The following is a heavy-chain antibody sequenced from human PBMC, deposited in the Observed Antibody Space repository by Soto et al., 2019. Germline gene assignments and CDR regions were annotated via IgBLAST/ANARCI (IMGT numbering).Heavy chain of an antibody. CDR2: IYYSGST. CDR3: ARHDSGTMSVTPY. V-gene: IGHV4-39*01. CDR1: GGSISSSSYY. Sequence: QLQLQESGPGLVKPSETLSLTCTVSGGSISSSSYYWGWIRQPPGKGLEGIGSIYYSGSTYYNPSLKSRVTISVDTSKNQFSLKLSSVTAADTAVYYCARHDSGTMSVTPYWGQGTLVTVSS. J-gene: IGHJ4*02. D-gene: IGHD3-10*02.